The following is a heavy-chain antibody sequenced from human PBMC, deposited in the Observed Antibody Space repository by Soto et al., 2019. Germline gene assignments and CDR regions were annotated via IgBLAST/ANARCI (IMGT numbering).Heavy chain of an antibody. Sequence: GASVKVSCKASGGTFSSYAISWVRQAPGQGLEWMGGIIPIFGTANYAQKFQGRVTITADESTSTAYMELSSLRSEDTAVYYCARGSRRTGTLDYWGQGTLVTVSS. CDR1: GGTFSSYA. J-gene: IGHJ4*02. D-gene: IGHD1-1*01. V-gene: IGHV1-69*13. CDR3: ARGSRRTGTLDY. CDR2: IIPIFGTA.